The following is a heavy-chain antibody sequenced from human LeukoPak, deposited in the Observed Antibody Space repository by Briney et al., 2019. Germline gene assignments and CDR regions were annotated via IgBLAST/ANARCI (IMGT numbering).Heavy chain of an antibody. CDR1: GYTFTGYY. J-gene: IGHJ3*02. CDR2: INPNSGGT. Sequence: ASVKVSCKASGYTFTGYYMHWVRQAPGQRLEWMGWINPNSGGTNYAQKFQGRVTMTRDTSISTAYMELSRLRSDDTAVYYCATPVVPAADDAFDIWGQGTMVTVSS. CDR3: ATPVVPAADDAFDI. V-gene: IGHV1-2*02. D-gene: IGHD2-2*01.